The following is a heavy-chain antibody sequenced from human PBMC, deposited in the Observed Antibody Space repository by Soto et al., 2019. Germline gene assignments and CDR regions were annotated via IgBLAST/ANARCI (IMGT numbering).Heavy chain of an antibody. Sequence: PGESLKISCKGSGYSFTSYWISWVRQMPGKGLEWMGRIDPSDSYTNYSPSFQGHVTISADKSISTAYLQWSSLKASDTATYYCARHYLVPGPYAFFDYWGQGTLVTVSS. D-gene: IGHD2-8*01. J-gene: IGHJ4*02. CDR3: ARHYLVPGPYAFFDY. CDR2: IDPSDSYT. CDR1: GYSFTSYW. V-gene: IGHV5-10-1*01.